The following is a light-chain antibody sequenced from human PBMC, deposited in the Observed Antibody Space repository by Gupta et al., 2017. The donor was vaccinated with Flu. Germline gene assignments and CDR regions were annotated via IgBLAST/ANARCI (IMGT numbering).Light chain of an antibody. CDR1: QSRVHSDGYNY. V-gene: IGKV2-30*02. CDR2: MGS. J-gene: IGKJ2*01. CDR3: RQAIHCLFT. Sequence: VTPGKPASISCRASQSRVHSDGYNYLNWFQQRPGQSPQRLIYMGSNRASGVPDRFSGRGSGTDFTLKISRVEAEDVGVYYCRQAIHCLFTFGQGTKVEIK.